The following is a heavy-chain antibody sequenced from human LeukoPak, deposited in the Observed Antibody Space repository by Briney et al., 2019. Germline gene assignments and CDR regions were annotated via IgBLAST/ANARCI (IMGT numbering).Heavy chain of an antibody. V-gene: IGHV3-15*01. Sequence: GGSLRLSCAVSGVTLTSAWMSWVRQAPGKGLEWVGRIKGKTAAGAPDYVASVKGRFTISRDDSKNTLFLQMNSLRTEDTAVYYCLTGDYDFWSGFYSPNHYFDYWGQGTLVTVSS. CDR3: LTGDYDFWSGFYSPNHYFDY. CDR2: IKGKTAAGAP. CDR1: GVTLTSAW. D-gene: IGHD3-3*01. J-gene: IGHJ4*02.